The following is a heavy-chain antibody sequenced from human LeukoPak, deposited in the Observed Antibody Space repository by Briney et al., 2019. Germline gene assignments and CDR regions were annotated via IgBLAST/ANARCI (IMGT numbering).Heavy chain of an antibody. J-gene: IGHJ3*02. CDR3: ARRISWGAYAFDI. Sequence: GGSLRLSCAASGFMVSRNYMSWVRQAPGKGLEWVSVMYTGGSTYYADSVKGRFTISRDNSKNTLNLQMNSLRAEDTALYYCARRISWGAYAFDIWGQGTMVTVSS. CDR2: MYTGGST. CDR1: GFMVSRNY. D-gene: IGHD1-26*01. V-gene: IGHV3-53*01.